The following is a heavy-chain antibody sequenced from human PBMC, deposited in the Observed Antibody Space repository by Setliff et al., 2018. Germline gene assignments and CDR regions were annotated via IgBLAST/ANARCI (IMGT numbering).Heavy chain of an antibody. CDR1: GGSFSGYY. Sequence: PSETLSLTCAVYGGSFSGYYWNWIRQPPGQRLEWIGEIIHSGSTNYNPSLKSRVTISMDTSKNQFSLKVSPVTAADTAVYYCARPFSRREKFLLDYGGQGALVTSPQ. CDR3: ARPFSRREKFLLDY. V-gene: IGHV4-34*12. J-gene: IGHJ4*02. CDR2: IIHSGST.